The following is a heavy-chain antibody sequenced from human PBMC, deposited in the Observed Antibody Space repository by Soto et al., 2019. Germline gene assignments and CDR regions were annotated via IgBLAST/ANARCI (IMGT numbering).Heavy chain of an antibody. D-gene: IGHD3-10*01. V-gene: IGHV3-66*01. CDR1: GFTVSSNY. CDR3: ASAQFGELSWFDP. Sequence: GGSLRLSCAASGFTVSSNYMSWVRQAPGKGLEWVSVIYSGGSTYYADSVKGRFTISRDNSKNTLYLQMNSLRAEDTAVYYCASAQFGELSWFDPWGQGTLVTVSS. CDR2: IYSGGST. J-gene: IGHJ5*02.